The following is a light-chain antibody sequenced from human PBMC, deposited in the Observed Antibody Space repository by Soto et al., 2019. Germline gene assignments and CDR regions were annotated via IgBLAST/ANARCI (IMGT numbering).Light chain of an antibody. V-gene: IGKV3-20*01. J-gene: IGKJ2*01. Sequence: EIVLTQSPGTLSLSPGERATLSCRASQSVSSSSLAWYQQIPGQAPRLLIYAASSRATGIPVRFSGSGSGTDFTLTISRLEPEDFAVYYCQYYGDSLMYTFGQGTKLEIK. CDR3: QYYGDSLMYT. CDR1: QSVSSSS. CDR2: AAS.